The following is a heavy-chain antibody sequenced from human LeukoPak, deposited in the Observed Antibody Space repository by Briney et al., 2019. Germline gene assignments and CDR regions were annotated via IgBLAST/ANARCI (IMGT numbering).Heavy chain of an antibody. D-gene: IGHD3-3*01. CDR3: ARELITYYDFWSGYC. CDR2: IRYDGSNK. Sequence: GGSLRLSCAASGFTFSSYGMHWVRQAPGKGLEWVAFIRYDGSNKYYADSVKGRFTISRDNSKKTLYLQMNSLRAEDTAVYYCARELITYYDFWSGYCWGQGTLVTVSS. J-gene: IGHJ4*02. CDR1: GFTFSSYG. V-gene: IGHV3-30*02.